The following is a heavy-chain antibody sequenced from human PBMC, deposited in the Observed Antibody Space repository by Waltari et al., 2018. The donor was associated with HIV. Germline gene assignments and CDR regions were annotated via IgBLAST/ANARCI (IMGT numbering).Heavy chain of an antibody. CDR3: ARYRPEVHYYNGMDV. D-gene: IGHD3-16*02. Sequence: EVQLVESGGGSLQAGWSLRLSCAASGFPFRSYYMFWVRQAPGKGLVWVSRISSGGSTTSYADSVKGRFTVSRDNARNTLYLQMNSLRAEDTAVYYCARYRPEVHYYNGMDVWGQGTTVTVSS. CDR1: GFPFRSYY. V-gene: IGHV3-74*01. CDR2: ISSGGSTT. J-gene: IGHJ6*02.